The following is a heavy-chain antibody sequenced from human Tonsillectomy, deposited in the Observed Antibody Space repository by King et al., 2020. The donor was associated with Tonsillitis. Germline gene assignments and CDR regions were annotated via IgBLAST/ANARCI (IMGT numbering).Heavy chain of an antibody. J-gene: IGHJ3*02. Sequence: VQLVESXGGLVQPGGSLRLSCVASGFTFTSYWMSWVRQAPGKGLEWVATIKHDGSEKYYVDSVKGRFTISRDNAKNSLFLQMNSLRGEDTAVFYCAGDGXXRVPWXQWAXDIXGXGTXVTXXS. CDR3: AGDGXXRVPWXQWAXDI. V-gene: IGHV3-7*03. CDR1: GFTFTSYW. CDR2: IKHDGSEK. D-gene: IGHD2-8*01.